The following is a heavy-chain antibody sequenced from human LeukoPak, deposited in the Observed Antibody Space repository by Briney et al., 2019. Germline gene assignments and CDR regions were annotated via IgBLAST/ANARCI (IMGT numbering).Heavy chain of an antibody. D-gene: IGHD6-6*01. V-gene: IGHV4-38-2*02. CDR1: GYSISSGYY. CDR2: FYHSGST. Sequence: SETLSLTCSVSGYSISSGYYWGWIRQPPGKGLEWIGSFYHSGSTYYNPSLKSRVTISVDTYKNQFSLKLSSVTAADTAVYYCARGRYSTSSRFDPWGQGTLVTVSS. CDR3: ARGRYSTSSRFDP. J-gene: IGHJ5*02.